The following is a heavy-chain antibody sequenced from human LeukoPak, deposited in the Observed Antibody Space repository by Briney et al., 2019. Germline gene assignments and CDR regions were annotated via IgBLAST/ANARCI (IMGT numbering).Heavy chain of an antibody. Sequence: SETLSLTCTVSGGSISSGGYYWSWIRQPPGKSLEWIGYIYHSGSTYYNPSLKSRVTISVDRSKNQFSLKLSSVTAADTAVYYCARDGGSYSWFDPWGQGTLVTVSS. J-gene: IGHJ5*02. D-gene: IGHD1-26*01. CDR3: ARDGGSYSWFDP. CDR2: IYHSGST. CDR1: GGSISSGGYY. V-gene: IGHV4-30-2*01.